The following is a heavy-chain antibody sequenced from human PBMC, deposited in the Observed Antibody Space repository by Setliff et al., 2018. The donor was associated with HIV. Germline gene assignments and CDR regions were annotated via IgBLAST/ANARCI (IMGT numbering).Heavy chain of an antibody. CDR1: GDTFSSYA. V-gene: IGHV1-69*06. CDR2: IIPIFGSP. D-gene: IGHD3-9*01. J-gene: IGHJ3*02. CDR3: ARAFQHFEYAFDI. Sequence: SVKVSCKASGDTFSSYAISWVRQAPGQGLEWMGRIIPIFGSPNYAQKFQGRVTITADKSTSTAYMELSSLRSEDTAMYYCARAFQHFEYAFDIWGLGTMVTVSS.